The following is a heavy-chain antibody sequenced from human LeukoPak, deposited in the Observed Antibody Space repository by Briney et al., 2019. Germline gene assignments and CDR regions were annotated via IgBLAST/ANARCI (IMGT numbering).Heavy chain of an antibody. CDR2: FSDSGFST. CDR3: AKEDPRGSGGLAAGYYFDF. V-gene: IGHV3-23*01. CDR1: GFSFRNYA. D-gene: IGHD3-10*01. Sequence: GGSLRLSCAASGFSFRNYAMSWVRQAPGKGLEWVSSFSDSGFSTDYADSVKGRFTISRDNSKNTLYLQMDSLRVEDTAVYYCAKEDPRGSGGLAAGYYFDFWGQGTLVTVSS. J-gene: IGHJ4*02.